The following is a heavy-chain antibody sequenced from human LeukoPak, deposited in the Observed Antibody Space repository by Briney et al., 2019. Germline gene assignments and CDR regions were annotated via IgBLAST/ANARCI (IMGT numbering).Heavy chain of an antibody. CDR2: TYYRSKWYN. V-gene: IGHV6-1*01. CDR3: VREYNGGWDY. CDR1: GDSVSSNSAT. J-gene: IGHJ4*02. Sequence: SQTLSLTCAISGDSVSSNSATWNWIRQSPSRGLEWLGRTYYRSKWYNDYATSVKSRVIINPDTSRTQVSLQLNSVTPEDTAVYYCVREYNGGWDYWGQGTLVTVSS. D-gene: IGHD2-8*01.